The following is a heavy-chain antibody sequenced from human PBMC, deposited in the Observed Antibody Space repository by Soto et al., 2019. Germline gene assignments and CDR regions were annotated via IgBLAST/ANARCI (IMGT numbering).Heavy chain of an antibody. CDR2: IYHSGST. Sequence: QVHLEESGPRLVKPSGTLSLTCAVSSGFISSNWWSWVRQAPGKGLEYIGEIYHSGSTHYNPSLQSRVTISVDQSRTFFSLDLSSVTAADTAVYYCSSQTYSYAWHHWGQGIQVTVSS. D-gene: IGHD5-18*01. V-gene: IGHV4-4*02. J-gene: IGHJ5*02. CDR1: SGFISSNW. CDR3: SSQTYSYAWHH.